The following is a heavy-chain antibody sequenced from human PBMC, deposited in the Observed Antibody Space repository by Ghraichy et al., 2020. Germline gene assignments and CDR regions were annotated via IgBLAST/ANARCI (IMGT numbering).Heavy chain of an antibody. V-gene: IGHV1-18*01. J-gene: IGHJ6*02. CDR2: ISAYNGNT. CDR3: ARDGRGYCSSTSCYVLPGTATDSYYYGMDV. CDR1: GYTFTSYG. D-gene: IGHD2-2*01. Sequence: ASVKVSCKASGYTFTSYGISWVRQAPGQGLEWMGWISAYNGNTNYAQKLQGRVTMTTDTSTSTAYMELRSLRSDDTAVYYCARDGRGYCSSTSCYVLPGTATDSYYYGMDVWGQGTTVTVSS.